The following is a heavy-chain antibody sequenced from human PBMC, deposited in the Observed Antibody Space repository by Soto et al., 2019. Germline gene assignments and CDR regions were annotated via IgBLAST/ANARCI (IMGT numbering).Heavy chain of an antibody. CDR3: AGGLAYDSSGYYLDF. CDR1: GFTFSTYG. D-gene: IGHD3-22*01. Sequence: QVQLVESGGGVVQPGRSLRLSCAASGFTFSTYGMHWVRQAPGKGLEWVAFIQYHGINKDYADSVKGRFTISRDNSRNTLYLQLNSLRAEDTAVYYCAGGLAYDSSGYYLDFWGQGALVTVSS. V-gene: IGHV3-30*02. J-gene: IGHJ4*02. CDR2: IQYHGINK.